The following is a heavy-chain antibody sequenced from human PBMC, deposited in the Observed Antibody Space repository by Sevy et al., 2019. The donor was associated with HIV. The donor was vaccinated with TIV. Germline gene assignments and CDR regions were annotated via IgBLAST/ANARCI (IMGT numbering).Heavy chain of an antibody. CDR3: AGENAWGRGYS. J-gene: IGHJ4*02. CDR2: IYYNGNT. Sequence: SETLSLTCTVSGGSITSLYWGWIRQPPGKGLEWIANIYYNGNTNYNPSLKSRFTISIDTSKNQFSLRLSSVTAADTAIDYCAGENAWGRGYSWGQGTLVTVSS. D-gene: IGHD1-26*01. CDR1: GGSITSLY. V-gene: IGHV4-59*08.